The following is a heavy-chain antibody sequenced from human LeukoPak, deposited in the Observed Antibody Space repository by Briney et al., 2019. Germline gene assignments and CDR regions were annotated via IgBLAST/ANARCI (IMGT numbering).Heavy chain of an antibody. CDR2: INTNSRYM. J-gene: IGHJ4*02. CDR3: VRESPDLFDY. D-gene: IGHD1-14*01. CDR1: GFTFSSYS. V-gene: IGHV3-21*01. Sequence: GGSLRLSCAASGFTFSSYSMNWVRQAPGKGLEWVSSINTNSRYMYYADLAKGRFTISGDNAKNSLYLQMTSLGAEDTAVYYCVRESPDLFDYWGQGTLVTVSS.